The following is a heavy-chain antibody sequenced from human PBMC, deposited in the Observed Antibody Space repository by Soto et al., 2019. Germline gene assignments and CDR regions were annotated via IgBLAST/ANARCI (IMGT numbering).Heavy chain of an antibody. CDR1: GGSISSSNW. CDR3: ARVNDNLTGYYAD. Sequence: QVQLQESGPGLVKPSGTLSLTCAVSGGSISSSNWWSWVRQPPGKGLEWIGEIYHSGSTNYNPSPKSRVTIPVDKSKNQFALKLNFVTAADTAVDYCARVNDNLTGYYADWGQGTLVTVSS. J-gene: IGHJ4*02. V-gene: IGHV4-4*02. CDR2: IYHSGST. D-gene: IGHD3-9*01.